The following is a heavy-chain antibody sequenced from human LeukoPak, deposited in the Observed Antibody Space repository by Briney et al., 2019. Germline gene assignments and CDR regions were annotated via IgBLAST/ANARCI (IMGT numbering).Heavy chain of an antibody. CDR2: IYYSGSN. CDR1: GGSISSYY. CDR3: ARAYCTNVLCYWFDP. Sequence: SETLPLTCTVSGGSISSYYWSWIRQPPGKGLEWIGYIYYSGSNNYNPSLKSRVTISVDTSKNQFSLKLSSVTAADTAVYYCARAYCTNVLCYWFDPWGQGTLVTVSS. V-gene: IGHV4-59*01. J-gene: IGHJ5*02. D-gene: IGHD2-8*01.